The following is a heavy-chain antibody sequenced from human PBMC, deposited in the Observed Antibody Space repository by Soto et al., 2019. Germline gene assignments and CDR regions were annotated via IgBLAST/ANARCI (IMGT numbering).Heavy chain of an antibody. V-gene: IGHV4-34*01. CDR1: GGFFSGYY. CDR2: INHSGST. Sequence: SETLSLTCAVYGGFFSGYYWSWIRQPPGKGLEWIGEINHSGSTNYNPSLKSRVTISVDTSKNQFSLKLSSVTAADTAVYYCARGSLELRYYYYGMDVWGQGTTVTVSS. D-gene: IGHD1-7*01. CDR3: ARGSLELRYYYYGMDV. J-gene: IGHJ6*02.